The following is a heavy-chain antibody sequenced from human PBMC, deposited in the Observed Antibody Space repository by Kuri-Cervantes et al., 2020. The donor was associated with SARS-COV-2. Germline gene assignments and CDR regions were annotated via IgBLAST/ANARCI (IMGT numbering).Heavy chain of an antibody. J-gene: IGHJ6*02. CDR2: ISSSSSYI. CDR1: GFTFSSYS. CDR3: AKDKLPMGDYWYGMDV. D-gene: IGHD2-15*01. V-gene: IGHV3-21*04. Sequence: GGSLRLSCAASGFTFSSYSMNWVRQAPGKGLEWVSSISSSSSYIYYADSVKGRFTISRDNFKSTVYLRMNSLRAEDTAVYYCAKDKLPMGDYWYGMDVWGQGTTVTVSS.